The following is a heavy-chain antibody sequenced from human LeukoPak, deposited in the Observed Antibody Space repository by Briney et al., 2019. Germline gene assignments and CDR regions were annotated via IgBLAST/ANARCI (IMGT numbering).Heavy chain of an antibody. CDR2: INGDGSSA. V-gene: IGHV3-74*01. CDR1: GFTFRSYW. Sequence: TGGSLRLSCEASGFTFRSYWMHWVRQAPGKGLVWVSRINGDGSSASYADSVKGRFTISRDNAKNTVYLQMTSLRAEDTAMYYCARRGSTSYYYYGMDVWGQGTTVTVSS. CDR3: ARRGSTSYYYYGMDV. D-gene: IGHD1-1*01. J-gene: IGHJ6*02.